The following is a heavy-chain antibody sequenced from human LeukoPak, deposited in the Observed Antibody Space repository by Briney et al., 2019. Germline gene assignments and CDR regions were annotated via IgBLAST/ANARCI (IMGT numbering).Heavy chain of an antibody. Sequence: SETLSLTCAVYGGSFSGYYWSWIRQPPGKGLEWTGEINHSGSTNYNPSLKSRVTISVDTSKKQFSLKLSSVTAADTAVYFCASTPLYYYDNSGYYGHWGQGTLVTVSS. CDR3: ASTPLYYYDNSGYYGH. J-gene: IGHJ4*02. D-gene: IGHD3-22*01. CDR1: GGSFSGYY. CDR2: INHSGST. V-gene: IGHV4-34*01.